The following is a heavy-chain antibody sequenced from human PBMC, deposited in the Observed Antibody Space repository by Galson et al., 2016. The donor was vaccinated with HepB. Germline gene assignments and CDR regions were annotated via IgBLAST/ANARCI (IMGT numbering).Heavy chain of an antibody. J-gene: IGHJ5*02. V-gene: IGHV3-48*02. CDR3: ARDQGSGGWNKGWFDP. Sequence: SLRLSCATSGFIFSSYSMNWVRQAPGKGLEWVSYINSDSSTIYYADSVKGRFTISRDNSENTVSLQMDNLRDENTAVYYCARDQGSGGWNKGWFDPWGQGTLVTVSS. D-gene: IGHD1/OR15-1a*01. CDR1: GFIFSSYS. CDR2: INSDSSTI.